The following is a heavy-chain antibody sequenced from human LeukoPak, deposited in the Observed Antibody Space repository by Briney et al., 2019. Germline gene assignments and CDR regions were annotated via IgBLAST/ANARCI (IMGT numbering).Heavy chain of an antibody. Sequence: SVKVSCKASGGTFSSYAISWVRQAPGQGLEWMGRIIPIFGTANYAQKFQGRVTITTDESTSTAYMELSSLRSEGTAVYYCATWGRRLVQKDYWGQGTLVTVSS. V-gene: IGHV1-69*05. D-gene: IGHD6-19*01. J-gene: IGHJ4*02. CDR1: GGTFSSYA. CDR2: IIPIFGTA. CDR3: ATWGRRLVQKDY.